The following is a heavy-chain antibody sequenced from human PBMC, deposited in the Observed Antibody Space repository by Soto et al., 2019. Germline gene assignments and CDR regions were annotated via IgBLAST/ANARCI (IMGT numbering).Heavy chain of an antibody. CDR2: ISFDGKVK. CDR1: GFTFSRYG. V-gene: IGHV3-30*18. Sequence: QVQLVESGGGAVQPGGSLRLSCAASGFTFSRYGMQWVRQAPGKGLEWVAVISFDGKVKYYADSVKGRFTVSRDNSRNTLYLQMNGLRVEDTAVYFCAKESTVRAAREIDWWGQVTLVTVSS. J-gene: IGHJ4*02. D-gene: IGHD4-17*01. CDR3: AKESTVRAAREIDW.